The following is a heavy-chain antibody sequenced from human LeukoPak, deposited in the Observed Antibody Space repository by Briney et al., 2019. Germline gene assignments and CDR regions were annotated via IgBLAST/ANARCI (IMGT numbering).Heavy chain of an antibody. D-gene: IGHD1-26*01. CDR3: ARDGYSSGSYYLGY. Sequence: GRSLRLSCAASGFTFSSYGMHWVRQAPGKGLEWVAVISYDGSNKYYADSVKGRFTISRDNSKNTLYLQMNSLRAEDTAVYYCARDGYSSGSYYLGYWGQGTLVTVSS. V-gene: IGHV3-30*03. CDR2: ISYDGSNK. CDR1: GFTFSSYG. J-gene: IGHJ4*02.